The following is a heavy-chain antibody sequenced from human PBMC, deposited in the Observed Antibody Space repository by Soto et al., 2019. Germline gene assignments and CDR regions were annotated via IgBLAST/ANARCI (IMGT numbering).Heavy chain of an antibody. CDR3: AKDQWSSSWYYSYGMDV. V-gene: IGHV3-30*18. J-gene: IGHJ6*02. D-gene: IGHD6-13*01. CDR1: GFTFSSYG. CDR2: ISYDGSNK. Sequence: QVQLVESGGGVVQPGRSLRLSCAASGFTFSSYGMHWVRQAPGKGLEWVAVISYDGSNKYYADSVKGRFTISRDNSKNXXYLQMNRLRAEETAVYYCAKDQWSSSWYYSYGMDVWGQGTTVTVSS.